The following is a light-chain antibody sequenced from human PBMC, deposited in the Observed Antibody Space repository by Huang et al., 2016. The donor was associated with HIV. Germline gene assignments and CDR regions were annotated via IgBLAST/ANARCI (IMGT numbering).Light chain of an antibody. Sequence: EIVLTQSPATLSLSPGERATLSCRASQSVNTYLAWYRQKPGQAPRLRIYDASNRATGIPARFSGSGSGTDFTLTISRVEPEDFAVYYCQQRSSWPFTFGPGTKADVK. V-gene: IGKV3-11*01. CDR1: QSVNTY. J-gene: IGKJ3*01. CDR3: QQRSSWPFT. CDR2: DAS.